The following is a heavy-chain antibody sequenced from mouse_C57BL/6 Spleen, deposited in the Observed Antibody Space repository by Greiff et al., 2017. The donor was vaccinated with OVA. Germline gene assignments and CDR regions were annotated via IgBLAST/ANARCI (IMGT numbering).Heavy chain of an antibody. CDR2: IDPSDSYT. CDR3: ARSPSYSPFAY. J-gene: IGHJ3*01. V-gene: IGHV1-59*01. D-gene: IGHD2-10*01. Sequence: VQLQQPGAELVRPGTSVKLSCKASGYTFTSYWMHWVKQRPGQGLEWIGVIDPSDSYTNYNQKFKGKATLTVDTSSSTAYMQLSSLTAEDSAVYYCARSPSYSPFAYWGQGTLVTVSA. CDR1: GYTFTSYW.